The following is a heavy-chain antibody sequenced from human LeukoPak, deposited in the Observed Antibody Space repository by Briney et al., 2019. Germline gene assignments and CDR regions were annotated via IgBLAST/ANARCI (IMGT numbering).Heavy chain of an antibody. CDR1: GFTFSCCE. CDR2: ISSSDGTI. J-gene: IGHJ4*02. Sequence: GGSLRLSCSASGFTFSCCEMNWVRQAPGKGLEWVSYISSSDGTIHYADSVKGRFTISRDNSNNSLYLQMDSLRAEDTAVYYCARAGDYYGSGSYYTDYFDYWGQGTLVTVSS. CDR3: ARAGDYYGSGSYYTDYFDY. D-gene: IGHD3-10*01. V-gene: IGHV3-48*03.